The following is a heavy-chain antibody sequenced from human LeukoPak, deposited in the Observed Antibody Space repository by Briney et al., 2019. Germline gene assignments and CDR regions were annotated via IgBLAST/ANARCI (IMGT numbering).Heavy chain of an antibody. V-gene: IGHV5-51*01. D-gene: IGHD3-10*01. CDR1: GYSFTSYW. Sequence: GESLKISCKGSGYSFTSYWIGWVRQMPGKGLEWMGIIYPGDSDTRYSPSFQGQVTISADKPISTAYLQWSSLKASDTAMYYCARRLITMVRGVIYNYGMDVWGQGTTVTVSS. CDR3: ARRLITMVRGVIYNYGMDV. J-gene: IGHJ6*02. CDR2: IYPGDSDT.